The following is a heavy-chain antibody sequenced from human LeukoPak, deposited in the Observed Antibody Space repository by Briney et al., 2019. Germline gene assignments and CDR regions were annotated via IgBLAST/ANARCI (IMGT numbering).Heavy chain of an antibody. CDR1: GFTFSSYG. J-gene: IGHJ3*01. Sequence: PGRSLRLSCAASGFTFSSYGMHWVRQAPGKGLEWVAVIWYDGSNKYYADSVKGRFTISRDNSKNTLYLQMNSLRAEDTAVYFCVRVQLLADDIFDLWGQGTMVTVSS. CDR3: VRVQLLADDIFDL. D-gene: IGHD6-19*01. CDR2: IWYDGSNK. V-gene: IGHV3-33*01.